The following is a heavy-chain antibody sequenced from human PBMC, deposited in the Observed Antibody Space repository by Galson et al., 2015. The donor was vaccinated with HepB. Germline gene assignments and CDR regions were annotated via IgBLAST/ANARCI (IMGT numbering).Heavy chain of an antibody. V-gene: IGHV3-30*18. J-gene: IGHJ4*02. CDR3: AKSHIAARERYFDY. CDR1: GFTFSSYG. D-gene: IGHD6-6*01. Sequence: SLRLSCAASGFTFSSYGMHWVRQAPGKGLEWVAVISYDGSNKYYADSVKGRFTISRDNSKNTLYLQMNSLRAEDTAVYYCAKSHIAARERYFDYWGQGTLVTVSS. CDR2: ISYDGSNK.